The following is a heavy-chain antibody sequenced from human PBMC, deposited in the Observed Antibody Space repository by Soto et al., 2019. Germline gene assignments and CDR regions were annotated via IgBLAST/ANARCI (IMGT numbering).Heavy chain of an antibody. Sequence: EVQLVESGGGLVQPGRSLRLSCAASGFTFDDYAMYGVRQAPGKGLEWVSGITWNSGSIDYADSVKGRFTISRDNAKNSLYLQMNSLRAEDTALYYCAKSLDVVGATAAIDYWGQGTLVTVSS. CDR3: AKSLDVVGATAAIDY. J-gene: IGHJ4*02. D-gene: IGHD1-26*01. CDR1: GFTFDDYA. V-gene: IGHV3-9*01. CDR2: ITWNSGSI.